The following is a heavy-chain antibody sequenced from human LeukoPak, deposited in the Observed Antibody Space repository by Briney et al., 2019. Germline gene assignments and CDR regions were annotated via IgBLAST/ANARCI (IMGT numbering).Heavy chain of an antibody. CDR2: IYYSGST. J-gene: IGHJ4*02. CDR3: ARLARTNHYDSSGPVDY. CDR1: GGSISSYY. V-gene: IGHV4-59*08. D-gene: IGHD3-22*01. Sequence: SETLSLTCTVSGGSISSYYWSWIRQPPGKGLEWIGYIYYSGSTNYNPSLKSRVTISVDTSKNQFSLKLSSVTAADTAVYYCARLARTNHYDSSGPVDYCGQGTLVTVSS.